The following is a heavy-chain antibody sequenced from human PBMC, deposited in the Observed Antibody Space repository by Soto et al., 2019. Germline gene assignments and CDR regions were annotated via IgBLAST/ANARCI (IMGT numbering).Heavy chain of an antibody. D-gene: IGHD3-16*01. Sequence: GGSLRLSCAASGFTFSSYAMHWVRQAPGKGLEWVALISDDGNNKYYADSVRGRFTISRDNSKNTLYLQMNSLRAEDTAVYYCVPPKGDHFTWGPGTLVTVSS. CDR3: VPPKGDHFT. V-gene: IGHV3-30-3*01. CDR2: ISDDGNNK. CDR1: GFTFSSYA. J-gene: IGHJ4*02.